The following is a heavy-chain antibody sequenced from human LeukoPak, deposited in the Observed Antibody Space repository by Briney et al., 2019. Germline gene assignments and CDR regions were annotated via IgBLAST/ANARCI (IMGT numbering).Heavy chain of an antibody. Sequence: GGSLRLSCAASGFTFRNAWMTWFRQAPGEGLEWVGRIKRKTDGGTTDYAAPVKGRFTISRDDSKNTLYLQMNSLKTADTAVYYCTTTAARIFDYWGQGTLVTVSS. J-gene: IGHJ4*02. V-gene: IGHV3-15*01. CDR1: GFTFRNAW. CDR3: TTTAARIFDY. CDR2: IKRKTDGGTT. D-gene: IGHD6-6*01.